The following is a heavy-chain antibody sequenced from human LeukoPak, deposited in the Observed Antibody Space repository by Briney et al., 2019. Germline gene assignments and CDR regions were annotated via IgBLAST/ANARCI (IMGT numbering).Heavy chain of an antibody. D-gene: IGHD3-3*01. Sequence: GGSLRLSCAASGFTFSSYWMSWVRQAPGRGLEWVANIKQDGSEKYYVDSVKGRFTISRDNAKNSLYLQMNSLRAEDTAVYYCARGTIFGVVTAFDYWGQGTLVTVSS. J-gene: IGHJ4*02. CDR1: GFTFSSYW. CDR2: IKQDGSEK. CDR3: ARGTIFGVVTAFDY. V-gene: IGHV3-7*03.